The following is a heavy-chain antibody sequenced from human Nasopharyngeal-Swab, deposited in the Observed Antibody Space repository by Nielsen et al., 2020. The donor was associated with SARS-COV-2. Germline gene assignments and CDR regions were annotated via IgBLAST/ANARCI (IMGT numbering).Heavy chain of an antibody. CDR3: ARASAVAGTYYYMDV. V-gene: IGHV4-4*02. CDR1: GGSISSSNW. D-gene: IGHD6-19*01. CDR2: IYHSGST. J-gene: IGHJ6*03. Sequence: SETLSLTCAVSGGSISSSNWWSWVRQPPGKGLEWIGEIYHSGSTNYNPSPKSRVTISVDKSKNQFSLKLSSVTAADTAVYYCARASAVAGTYYYMDVWGKGTTVTVSS.